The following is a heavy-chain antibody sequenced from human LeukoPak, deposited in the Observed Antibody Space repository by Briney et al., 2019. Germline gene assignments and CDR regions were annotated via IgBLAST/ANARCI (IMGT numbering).Heavy chain of an antibody. Sequence: PAGGSLRLSCAASEFTFSSYAMHWVRQAPGKGLEWVAVISYDGSNKYYADSVKGRFTISRDNSKNTLYLQMNSLRAEDTAVYYCARDYYDSSGYYLSPLDYWGQGTLVTVSS. D-gene: IGHD3-22*01. CDR1: EFTFSSYA. CDR3: ARDYYDSSGYYLSPLDY. CDR2: ISYDGSNK. V-gene: IGHV3-30-3*01. J-gene: IGHJ4*02.